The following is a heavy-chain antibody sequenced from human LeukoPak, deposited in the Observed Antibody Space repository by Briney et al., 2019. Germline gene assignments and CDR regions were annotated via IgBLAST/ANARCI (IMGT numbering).Heavy chain of an antibody. CDR1: GGSISSSSYY. CDR2: TYYSGST. Sequence: SETLSLTCTVSGGSISSSSYYWGWIRQPPGKGLEWIGSTYYSGSTYYNPSLKSRVTISVDTSKNQFSLKLSSVTAADTAVYYCARDYVDIVATIDYWGQGTLVTVSS. J-gene: IGHJ4*02. V-gene: IGHV4-39*02. D-gene: IGHD5-12*01. CDR3: ARDYVDIVATIDY.